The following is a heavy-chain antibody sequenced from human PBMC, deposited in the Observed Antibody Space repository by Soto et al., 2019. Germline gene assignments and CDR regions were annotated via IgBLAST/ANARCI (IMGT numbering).Heavy chain of an antibody. CDR3: AKDGAAGTSY. Sequence: GGSLRLSCAASGCTFSSYAMSWVRQATGKGLEWVSAISGSGGSTYYADSVKGRFTISRDNSKNTLYLQMNSLRAEDTAVYYCAKDGAAGTSYWGQGTLVTVSS. J-gene: IGHJ4*02. CDR1: GCTFSSYA. V-gene: IGHV3-23*01. D-gene: IGHD6-13*01. CDR2: ISGSGGST.